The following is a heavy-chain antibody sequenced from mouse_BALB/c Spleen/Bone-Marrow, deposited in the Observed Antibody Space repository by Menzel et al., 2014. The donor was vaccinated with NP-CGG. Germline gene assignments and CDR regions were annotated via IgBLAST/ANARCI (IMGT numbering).Heavy chain of an antibody. J-gene: IGHJ3*01. CDR2: IDPANGNT. D-gene: IGHD4-1*01. CDR1: GFNIKDTY. V-gene: IGHV14-3*02. Sequence: EVQLHQSGAELVKPGASVKLSCTASGFNIKDTYMHWVKQRPEQGLEWIGRIDPANGNTKYDPKFQGKATITADTSSNTAYLQLSSLTSEDTAVYYCARWELGRALFAYWGQGTLVTVSA. CDR3: ARWELGRALFAY.